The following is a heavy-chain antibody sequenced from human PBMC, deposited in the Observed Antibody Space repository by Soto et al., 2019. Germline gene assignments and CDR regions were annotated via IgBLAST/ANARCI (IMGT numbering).Heavy chain of an antibody. CDR1: SGSISSSNW. Sequence: QVQLQESGPGLVKPSGTLSLTCAVSSGSISSSNWWSWVRQPPGKGLEWIGEIYHSGSTNYTPSLKSQVTISVDKSKDQFSLKLSSVTAADTAVYYCARDTLPYGDYGLAYWGQGTLVTVSS. D-gene: IGHD4-17*01. V-gene: IGHV4-4*02. CDR2: IYHSGST. J-gene: IGHJ4*02. CDR3: ARDTLPYGDYGLAY.